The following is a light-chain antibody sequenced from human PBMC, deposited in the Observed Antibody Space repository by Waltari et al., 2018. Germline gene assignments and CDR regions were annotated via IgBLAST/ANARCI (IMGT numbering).Light chain of an antibody. Sequence: VLTQSPGTLSLSPGESATPSCRASQSLTKRYLAWYQPKPGQAPRLVIYGPSSRAAGIPEWFSGSGSVTDFTITISRLVPEDFAVYYCQQRSNWLTFGGGTKVEIK. J-gene: IGKJ4*01. CDR1: QSLTKRY. CDR2: GPS. CDR3: QQRSNWLT. V-gene: IGKV3D-20*02.